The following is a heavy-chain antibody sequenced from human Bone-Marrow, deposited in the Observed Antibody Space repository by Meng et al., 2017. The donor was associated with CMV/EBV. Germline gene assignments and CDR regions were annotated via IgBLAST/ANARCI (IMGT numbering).Heavy chain of an antibody. CDR3: AREYSSSSGGYYYYYYGMDV. Sequence: GGSLRLSCAASGFTFSSYEMNWVRQAPGKGLEWVSYISSSGSTIYYADSVKGRFTISRDNAKNTLYLQMNSLRAEDTAVYYCAREYSSSSGGYYYYYYGMDVWGQGTTVTVSS. CDR2: ISSSGSTI. CDR1: GFTFSSYE. V-gene: IGHV3-48*03. D-gene: IGHD6-6*01. J-gene: IGHJ6*02.